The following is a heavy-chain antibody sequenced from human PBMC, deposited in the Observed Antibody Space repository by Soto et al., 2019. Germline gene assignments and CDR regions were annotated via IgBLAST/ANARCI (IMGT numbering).Heavy chain of an antibody. V-gene: IGHV1-69*13. Sequence: GASVKVSCKASGGTFSSYAISWVRQAPGQGLEWMGGIIPIFGTANYAQKFQGRVTITADESTSTAYMELSSLRSEDTAVYYCARRGLSSSSTFRYFYYGMDARAQRTTVTVSS. J-gene: IGHJ6*02. CDR2: IIPIFGTA. CDR1: GGTFSSYA. D-gene: IGHD6-6*01. CDR3: ARRGLSSSSTFRYFYYGMDA.